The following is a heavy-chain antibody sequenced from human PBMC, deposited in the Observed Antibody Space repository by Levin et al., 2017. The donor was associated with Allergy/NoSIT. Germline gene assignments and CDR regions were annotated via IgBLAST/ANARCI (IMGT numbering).Heavy chain of an antibody. D-gene: IGHD3-10*01. J-gene: IGHJ6*02. CDR3: ARDECAWFGECYGMDV. CDR1: GDSISRGDYY. V-gene: IGHV4-31*03. CDR2: ISYSGSA. Sequence: SETLSLTCSVSGDSISRGDYYWSWIRQHPGGGLEWIGFISYSGSAYYNPSLKSRLTVSLDTSKNQFYLKLSSVTVADTAVYYCARDECAWFGECYGMDVWGQGTTVTVSS.